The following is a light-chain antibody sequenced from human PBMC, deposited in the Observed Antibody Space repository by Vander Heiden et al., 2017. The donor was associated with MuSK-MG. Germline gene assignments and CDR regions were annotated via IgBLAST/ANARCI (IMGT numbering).Light chain of an antibody. V-gene: IGLV6-57*01. CDR1: SGSIASNY. CDR3: QSYDTNNQGV. CDR2: EDN. Sequence: NFMLTQPHSVSESPGKTVTISCTRSSGSIASNYMQWYQQRPGSSPTTVIYEDNQRPSGVPYRFSGSIDSSSNSASLTISGLKTEDEADYYCQSYDTNNQGVFGGGTKLTVL. J-gene: IGLJ2*01.